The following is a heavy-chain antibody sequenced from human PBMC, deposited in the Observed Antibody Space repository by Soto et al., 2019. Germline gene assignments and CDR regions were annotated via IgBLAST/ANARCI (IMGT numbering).Heavy chain of an antibody. CDR2: IIPMFGTA. V-gene: IGHV1-69*01. Sequence: QVQLVQSGAEVKKPGSSVKVSCMASGGTFNTFAISWVRQAPGQGLECMGGIIPMFGTAHYAQKIQGRVTITAGESTRTVYMELSRLRSEDTAVYFFARFSPPRGYYAYWGQGTLVTVSS. D-gene: IGHD3-22*01. J-gene: IGHJ4*02. CDR1: GGTFNTFA. CDR3: ARFSPPRGYYAY.